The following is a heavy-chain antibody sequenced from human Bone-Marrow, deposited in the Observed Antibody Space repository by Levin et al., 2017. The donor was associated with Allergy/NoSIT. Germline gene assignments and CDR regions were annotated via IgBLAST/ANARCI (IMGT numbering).Heavy chain of an antibody. D-gene: IGHD3-10*01. CDR3: TRVAGGRGGDVSDY. V-gene: IGHV3-49*03. CDR2: ITSKANGGTT. J-gene: IGHJ4*01. CDR1: GFSFGDYA. Sequence: GGSLRLSCTAAGFSFGDYAMSWFRQAPGKGLEWVAFITSKANGGTTEYAVTVKGRINISRDDSKRSTHLQLNSLRFEDIDEYYCTRVAGGRGGDVSDYWGQGTLVTVSS.